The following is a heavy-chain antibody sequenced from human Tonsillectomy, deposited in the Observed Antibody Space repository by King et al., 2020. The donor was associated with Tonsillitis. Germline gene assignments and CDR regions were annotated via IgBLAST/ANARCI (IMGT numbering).Heavy chain of an antibody. CDR2: MNHSGST. J-gene: IGHJ3*02. V-gene: IGHV4-34*01. D-gene: IGHD3-16*02. CDR3: ARGLYDYIWGSYRHDAFDI. Sequence: VQLQQWGAGLLKPSETLSLTCAVYGGSFSDYSWSWIRQPPGKGLEWIGEMNHSGSTNYNPSLKSRATISVDTSKNQFSVKLSSVTAADTAVYYFARGLYDYIWGSYRHDAFDIWGQGTMITVSS. CDR1: GGSFSDYS.